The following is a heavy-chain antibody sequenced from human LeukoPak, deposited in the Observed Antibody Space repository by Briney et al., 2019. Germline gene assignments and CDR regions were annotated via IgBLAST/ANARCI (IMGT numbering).Heavy chain of an antibody. J-gene: IGHJ4*02. CDR2: VSGSGGAV. V-gene: IGHV3-48*03. CDR1: GFTFSSFE. CDR3: TRNGGGLDY. Sequence: AGGSLRLSCAASGFTFSSFEMNWVRQAPGKGLEWVSSVSGSGGAVYYADSVKGRFTVSRDNAKNSLYLQMITLTAEDTAIYYCTRNGGGLDYWGQGTPVTVSS. D-gene: IGHD3-10*01.